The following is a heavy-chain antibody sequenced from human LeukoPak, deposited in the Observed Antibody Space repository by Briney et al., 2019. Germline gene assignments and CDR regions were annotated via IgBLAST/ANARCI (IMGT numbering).Heavy chain of an antibody. CDR3: GKEVERHFDLKY. J-gene: IGHJ4*02. Sequence: PGRSLRLSCAASGFTFDDYAMHWVRQAPGKGLEWVSGINWNSGSIGYADSVKGRFTISRDNSKKILYLQMNSLRAEDTAAYYCGKEVERHFDLKYWGQGTRVTVSS. CDR2: INWNSGSI. V-gene: IGHV3-9*01. CDR1: GFTFDDYA.